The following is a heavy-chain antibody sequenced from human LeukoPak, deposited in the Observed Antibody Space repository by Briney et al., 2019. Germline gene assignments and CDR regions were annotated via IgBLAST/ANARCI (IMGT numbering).Heavy chain of an antibody. CDR2: IYYSGST. V-gene: IGHV4-59*08. D-gene: IGHD2-21*01. CDR3: ARQALWFFDH. Sequence: PSETLSLTCAVSGGSISSYYWSWIRQPPGKGLEWIGYIYYSGSTYYSPSLESRVTISVDTSKNQSSLRLSSVTAADTAVYYCARQALWFFDHWGQGTLVTVSS. J-gene: IGHJ4*02. CDR1: GGSISSYY.